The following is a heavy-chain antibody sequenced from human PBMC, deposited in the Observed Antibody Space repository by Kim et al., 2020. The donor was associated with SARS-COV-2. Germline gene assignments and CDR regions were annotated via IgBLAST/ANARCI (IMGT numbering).Heavy chain of an antibody. Sequence: ASVKVSCKASGYTFTNYHMHWVRQAPGQGLEWMALINPISGRTRYAQKFQGRVTMTWDTSTSTFYMELSSLRSEDTALYSCARDSGTWALDIWGQGAMVTVSS. V-gene: IGHV1-46*01. CDR2: INPISGRT. D-gene: IGHD5-12*01. J-gene: IGHJ3*02. CDR1: GYTFTNYH. CDR3: ARDSGTWALDI.